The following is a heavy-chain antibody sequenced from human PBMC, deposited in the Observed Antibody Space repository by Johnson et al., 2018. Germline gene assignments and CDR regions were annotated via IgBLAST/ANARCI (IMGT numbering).Heavy chain of an antibody. Sequence: VQLVESGGGLVQPGGSLRLSCAASGFTFSSYSMNWVRQAPGKGLEWVSYISSSSSTIYYADSVKGRFTISRDNAKNSLYLQMNSLRDEDTAVYYCARGELWFGEVHHNYYGMDVWGQGTTVTVSS. CDR1: GFTFSSYS. CDR3: ARGELWFGEVHHNYYGMDV. V-gene: IGHV3-48*02. J-gene: IGHJ6*02. CDR2: ISSSSSTI. D-gene: IGHD3-10*01.